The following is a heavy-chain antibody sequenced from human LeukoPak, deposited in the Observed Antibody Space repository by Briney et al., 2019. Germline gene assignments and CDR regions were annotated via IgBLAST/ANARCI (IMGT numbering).Heavy chain of an antibody. CDR1: GGTFSSYA. CDR3: ARGEAAAGGSFDY. J-gene: IGHJ4*02. Sequence: SVKVSCKASGGTFSSYAISWVRQAPGQGLEWMGGIIPIFGTANYAQKFQGRVTITADESTSTAYMELSSLRSEDTAVYYCARGEAAAGGSFDYWGQGTLVTVSS. D-gene: IGHD6-13*01. CDR2: IIPIFGTA. V-gene: IGHV1-69*13.